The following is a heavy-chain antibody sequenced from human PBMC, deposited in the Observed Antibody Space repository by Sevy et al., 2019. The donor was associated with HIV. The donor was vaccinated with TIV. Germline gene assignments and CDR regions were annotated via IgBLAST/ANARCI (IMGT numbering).Heavy chain of an antibody. Sequence: GGSLRLSCGVSGFPFSRHAMHWVRQAPGKGLEWVAVISYAGRNQDYEDSVKGRFTISRDNPMNTLHLQMNSLRVEDTALYFCAGEGGPGEIDVWGQGTTVTVSS. V-gene: IGHV3-30*04. CDR1: GFPFSRHA. D-gene: IGHD3-16*01. CDR3: AGEGGPGEIDV. J-gene: IGHJ6*02. CDR2: ISYAGRNQ.